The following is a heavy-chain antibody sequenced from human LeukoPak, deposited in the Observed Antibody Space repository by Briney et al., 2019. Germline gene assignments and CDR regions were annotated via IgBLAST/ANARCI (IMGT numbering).Heavy chain of an antibody. CDR2: IYYSGST. CDR3: ARTYEYYYYMDV. V-gene: IGHV4-59*01. CDR1: GGSISSYY. J-gene: IGHJ6*03. Sequence: SETLSLTCTVSGGSISSYYWSWIRQPPGKGLEWIGYIYYSGSTNYNPSLKSRVTISVDTSKNQFSLKLSSVTAADTAVYYCARTYEYYYYMDVWGKGTTVTVSS.